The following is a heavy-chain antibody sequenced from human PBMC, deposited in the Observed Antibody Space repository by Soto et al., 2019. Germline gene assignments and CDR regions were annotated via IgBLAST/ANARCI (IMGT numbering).Heavy chain of an antibody. V-gene: IGHV3-21*01. Sequence: EVQLVESGGGLVKPGGSLRLSCAASGFTFSSYSMNWVRQAPGKGLEWVSSISSSSSYIYYADSVKGRFTISRDNAKNSLYLQMNSLRAEDTAVYYCARDASLGRGWENSSGYYFDYWGQGTLVTVSS. CDR2: ISSSSSYI. CDR3: ARDASLGRGWENSSGYYFDY. D-gene: IGHD3-22*01. CDR1: GFTFSSYS. J-gene: IGHJ4*02.